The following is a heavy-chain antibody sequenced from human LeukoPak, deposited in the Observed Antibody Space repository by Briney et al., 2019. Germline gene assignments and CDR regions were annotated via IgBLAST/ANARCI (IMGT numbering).Heavy chain of an antibody. J-gene: IGHJ4*02. V-gene: IGHV3-11*05. CDR1: GFTFSDYY. D-gene: IGHD2-2*01. Sequence: GGSLRLSCAASGFTFSDYYMSWIRQAPGKGLEWVSYISGSSTYTNYAESVKGRFTISRDNAKNLLYLQMNSLRAEDTAVYHCARDCTSTSCYVFDYWGQGTLVFVSS. CDR3: ARDCTSTSCYVFDY. CDR2: ISGSSTYT.